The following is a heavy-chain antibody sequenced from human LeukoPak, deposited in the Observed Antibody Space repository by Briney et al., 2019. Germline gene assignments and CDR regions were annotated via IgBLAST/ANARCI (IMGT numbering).Heavy chain of an antibody. Sequence: GGSLRLSCAASGFTFSSYAMHWVRQAPGKGLEWVAVISYDGSNKYYADSVKGRFTISRDNSKNTLYLQMNSLRAEDTAVYYCARAGIVGASLDYWGQGTLVTVSS. CDR3: ARAGIVGASLDY. CDR2: ISYDGSNK. D-gene: IGHD1-26*01. V-gene: IGHV3-30*04. CDR1: GFTFSSYA. J-gene: IGHJ4*02.